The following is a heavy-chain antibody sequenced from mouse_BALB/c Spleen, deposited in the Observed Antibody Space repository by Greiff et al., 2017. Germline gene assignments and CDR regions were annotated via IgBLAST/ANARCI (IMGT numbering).Heavy chain of an antibody. Sequence: EVQLQQSGPELVKPGASVKMSCKASGYTFTSYVMHWVKQKPGQGLEWIGYINPYNDGTKYNEKFKGKATLTSDKSSSTAYMELSSLTSEDSAVYYCARYGDRYDEGYYAMDYWGQGTSVTVSS. D-gene: IGHD2-14*01. CDR1: GYTFTSYV. V-gene: IGHV1-14*01. J-gene: IGHJ4*01. CDR2: INPYNDGT. CDR3: ARYGDRYDEGYYAMDY.